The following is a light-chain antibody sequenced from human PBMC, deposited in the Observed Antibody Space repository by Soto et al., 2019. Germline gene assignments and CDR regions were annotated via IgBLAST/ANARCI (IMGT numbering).Light chain of an antibody. V-gene: IGKV1-5*03. J-gene: IGKJ4*01. CDR2: EAS. CDR1: QSISNW. Sequence: DIQMTQSPSTLSASVGDRVTITCRASQSISNWLAWYQQTPGKAPKLLIYEASNLESGAPSRFSGSGSGTEFTLTISSLQPDDFATFYCQQYNTYPLTFGGGTKVEIK. CDR3: QQYNTYPLT.